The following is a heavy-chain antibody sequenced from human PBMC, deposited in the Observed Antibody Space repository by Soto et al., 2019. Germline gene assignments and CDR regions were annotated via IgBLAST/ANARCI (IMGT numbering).Heavy chain of an antibody. D-gene: IGHD2-15*01. CDR2: ISTNGGTT. V-gene: IGHV3-64*01. J-gene: IGHJ4*02. Sequence: PGGSLRLSCAASGFTFSAYAMQWVRQAPGKGLEFVSAISTNGGTTYYANSVTGRFTISRDNSKNTLYLQMGSLRADDMAVYYCARDCSGGSCGDDYWGQGTLVTVSS. CDR3: ARDCSGGSCGDDY. CDR1: GFTFSAYA.